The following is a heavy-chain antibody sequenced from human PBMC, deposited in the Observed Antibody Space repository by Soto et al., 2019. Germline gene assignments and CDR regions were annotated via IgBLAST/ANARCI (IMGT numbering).Heavy chain of an antibody. Sequence: EVQLVESGGGLVQPGGSLRLSCAASGFTFSNYWMHWVCQAPGKGLVWVSRIKADGSSTNYADSVKGRFTISRDNAKNTLYLVINSLRVEDTAVYFCTRERFDPWGQGTLVTVSS. CDR1: GFTFSNYW. J-gene: IGHJ5*02. V-gene: IGHV3-74*01. CDR3: TRERFDP. CDR2: IKADGSST.